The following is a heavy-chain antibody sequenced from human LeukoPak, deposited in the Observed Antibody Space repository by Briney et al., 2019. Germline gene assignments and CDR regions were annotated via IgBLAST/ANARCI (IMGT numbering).Heavy chain of an antibody. V-gene: IGHV3-9*01. CDR2: ISWNSGSI. D-gene: IGHD6-19*01. Sequence: QPGGSLRLSCAASGFTFDDYAMHWVRQAPGKGLEWVSGISWNSGSIGYADSVKGRFTISRDNAKNSLYLQMNSLRAEDTALYYCAKDTLLVPGIAVAGHFDYWGQGTLVTVSS. J-gene: IGHJ4*02. CDR1: GFTFDDYA. CDR3: AKDTLLVPGIAVAGHFDY.